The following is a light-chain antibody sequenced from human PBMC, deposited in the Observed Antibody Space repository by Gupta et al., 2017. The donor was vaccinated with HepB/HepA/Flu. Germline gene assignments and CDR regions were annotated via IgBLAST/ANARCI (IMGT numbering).Light chain of an antibody. CDR2: WAS. CDR1: QSVLSSSNNKNY. V-gene: IGKV4-1*01. Sequence: DIVMTQSPDSLDGSLGERAAINCKSTQSVLSSSNNKNYLSWYQQKPGQPPKLLIYWASTRQSGVPDRFSGSGSGTDFTLTISSLQAEDVAVYFCQQYYSTPWTFGQGTKVEIK. J-gene: IGKJ1*01. CDR3: QQYYSTPWT.